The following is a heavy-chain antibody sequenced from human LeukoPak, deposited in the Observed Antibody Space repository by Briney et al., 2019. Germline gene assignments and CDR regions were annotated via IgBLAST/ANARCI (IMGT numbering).Heavy chain of an antibody. Sequence: GGSLRLSCAAPGFTFINAWMSWVRQAPGKGLEWVGRIKSKGAGGTIDYAAPVKGRFTISRDDSENTLYLQMNSLKTEDTAVYYCTAGLGYTDHDYWGQGTLVTVSS. V-gene: IGHV3-15*01. CDR1: GFTFINAW. D-gene: IGHD3-16*02. CDR2: IKSKGAGGTI. CDR3: TAGLGYTDHDY. J-gene: IGHJ4*02.